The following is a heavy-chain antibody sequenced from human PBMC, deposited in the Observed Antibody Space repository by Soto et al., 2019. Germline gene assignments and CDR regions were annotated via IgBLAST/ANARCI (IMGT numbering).Heavy chain of an antibody. D-gene: IGHD2-2*01. V-gene: IGHV3-7*01. CDR1: GFTFSSYW. J-gene: IGHJ4*02. Sequence: EVQLVESGGGLVQPGGSLRLSCAASGFTFSSYWMSWVRQAPGKGLEWVANIKQDGSEKYYVDSVKGRFTISRDNAKNSLYLQMNILRAEATAVYYCARGRGCSTGCHNFDYWGQGTLVTVSS. CDR2: IKQDGSEK. CDR3: ARGRGCSTGCHNFDY.